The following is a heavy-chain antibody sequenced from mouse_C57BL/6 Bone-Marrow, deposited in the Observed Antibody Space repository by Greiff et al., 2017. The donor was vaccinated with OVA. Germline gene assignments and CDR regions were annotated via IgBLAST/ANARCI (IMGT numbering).Heavy chain of an antibody. CDR3: ARYAGGLLLAY. J-gene: IGHJ3*01. CDR1: GYTFTSYW. V-gene: IGHV1-59*01. Sequence: QVQLQQSGAELVRPGTSVKLSCKASGYTFTSYWMHWVKQRPGQGLEWIGVIDPSDSYTNYNQKFKGKATLTVDTSSSTAYMQLSSLTSEDSAVYYCARYAGGLLLAYWGQGTLVTVSA. CDR2: IDPSDSYT. D-gene: IGHD2-3*01.